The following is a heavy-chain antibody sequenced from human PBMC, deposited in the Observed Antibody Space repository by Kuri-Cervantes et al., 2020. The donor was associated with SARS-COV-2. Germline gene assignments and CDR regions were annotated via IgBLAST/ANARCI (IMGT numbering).Heavy chain of an antibody. CDR2: IYTSGRT. V-gene: IGHV4-61*02. D-gene: IGHD1-26*01. CDR3: ASVSRLGGAAKQYYYYYMDV. CDR1: GGSINSASYF. J-gene: IGHJ6*03. Sequence: SETLSLTCTVSGGSINSASYFWNWIRQPAGKGLEWIGRIYTSGRTNYNPSLKSRVTMSVDTSKNQFSLKLTSVTAADTAVYYCASVSRLGGAAKQYYYYYMDVWAKGTTATFPS.